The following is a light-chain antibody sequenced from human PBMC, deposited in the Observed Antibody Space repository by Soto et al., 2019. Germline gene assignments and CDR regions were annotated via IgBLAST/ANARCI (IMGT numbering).Light chain of an antibody. CDR1: QSVSNH. J-gene: IGKJ1*01. V-gene: IGKV3-15*01. CDR2: AAS. Sequence: EIVMTQSPATLSVSPGERATLSCRASQSVSNHLAWYQQKLGQAPRLLIYAASTRTTGVPARFSGSGSGTELTLTISSLQSEDFAVYYCQQYINWPPWTFGQGTKVDIK. CDR3: QQYINWPPWT.